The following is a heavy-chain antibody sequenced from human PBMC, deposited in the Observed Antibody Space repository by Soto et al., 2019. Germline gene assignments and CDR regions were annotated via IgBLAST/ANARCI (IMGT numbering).Heavy chain of an antibody. Sequence: PGESLKISCKGSVYSFTTYWIGWVRQMPGKGLEGMVIIYPGDSDTRYSPSFQGQVTISADKSINTTYLQWSSLKASDTAIYYCARQAAAGKYYYAMDVWGQGTTVTVSS. CDR1: VYSFTTYW. CDR2: IYPGDSDT. D-gene: IGHD6-13*01. J-gene: IGHJ6*02. CDR3: ARQAAAGKYYYAMDV. V-gene: IGHV5-51*01.